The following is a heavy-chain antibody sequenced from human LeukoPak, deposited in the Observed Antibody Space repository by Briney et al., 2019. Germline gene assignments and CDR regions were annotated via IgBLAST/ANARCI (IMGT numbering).Heavy chain of an antibody. CDR2: IKQDGSEK. J-gene: IGHJ4*02. CDR1: GFTFSSYW. CDR3: VKGGSSRWDDGNLCC. V-gene: IGHV3-7*03. D-gene: IGHD6-13*01. Sequence: GGSLRLSCAASGFTFSSYWMSWVRQAPGKGLEWVANIKQDGSEKYYVDSVKGRFTISRDNAKNSLYLQMNSLRAEDTAIYYCVKGGSSRWDDGNLCCWGQGTLVTVSS.